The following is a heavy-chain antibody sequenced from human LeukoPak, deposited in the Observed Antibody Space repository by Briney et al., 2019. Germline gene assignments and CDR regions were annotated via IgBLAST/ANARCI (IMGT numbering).Heavy chain of an antibody. V-gene: IGHV3-7*01. J-gene: IGHJ3*01. CDR1: EFTFSSHQ. Sequence: GGSLRLSCAASEFTFSSHQMSWVRQAPGKGLEWVAKITQDGSEKYYMDSVKGRFIISRDNGKNSLYLQTNSLRVEDTAVYYCARDWRQDNAFDLWGQGTMVTVSS. D-gene: IGHD2-15*01. CDR2: ITQDGSEK. CDR3: ARDWRQDNAFDL.